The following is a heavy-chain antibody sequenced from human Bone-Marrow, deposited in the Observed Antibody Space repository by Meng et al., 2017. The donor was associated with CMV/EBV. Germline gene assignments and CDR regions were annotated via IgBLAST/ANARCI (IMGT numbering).Heavy chain of an antibody. Sequence: ASVKVSCKASGYAFTVYHMHWVRQAPGQGLEWMGWINPDRGGTKYAQKFQGRVTMTRDTPISTAYMELSKLRSDDTAMYFCARGAPYCDSSGCFPPYWYFGLWGRGTLVTVSS. D-gene: IGHD3-22*01. CDR3: ARGAPYCDSSGCFPPYWYFGL. J-gene: IGHJ2*01. CDR1: GYAFTVYH. CDR2: INPDRGGT. V-gene: IGHV1-2*02.